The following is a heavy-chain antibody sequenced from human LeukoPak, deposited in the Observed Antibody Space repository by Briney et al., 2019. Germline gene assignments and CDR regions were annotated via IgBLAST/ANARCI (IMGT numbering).Heavy chain of an antibody. CDR2: MNPNSGNT. Sequence: ASIKVSCKASGYTFTNFDINWVRQAPGQGLEWMGWMNPNSGNTGYAQKFQGRVTITRNTSISTAYMELSSLRSEDTAVYYCARGLHKRIVGAKGYYYHMDVWGKGTTVTVSS. D-gene: IGHD1-26*01. J-gene: IGHJ6*03. CDR3: ARGLHKRIVGAKGYYYHMDV. CDR1: GYTFTNFD. V-gene: IGHV1-8*03.